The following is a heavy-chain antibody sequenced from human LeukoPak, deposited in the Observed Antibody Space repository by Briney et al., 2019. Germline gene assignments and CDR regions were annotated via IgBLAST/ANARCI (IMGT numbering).Heavy chain of an antibody. V-gene: IGHV1-69*04. J-gene: IGHJ1*01. CDR3: AREGYSGYGTYGYFQH. CDR2: IIPILGIA. Sequence: SVKVSCKASGGTFSSYAISWVRQAPGQGLEWMGRIIPILGIANYAQKFQGRVTITADKSTSTAYMELSSLRSEDTAVYYCAREGYSGYGTYGYFQHWGQGTLVTVSS. CDR1: GGTFSSYA. D-gene: IGHD5-12*01.